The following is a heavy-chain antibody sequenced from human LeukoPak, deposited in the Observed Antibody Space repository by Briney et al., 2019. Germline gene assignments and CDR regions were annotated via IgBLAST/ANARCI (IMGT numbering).Heavy chain of an antibody. CDR2: ITAYNGNT. CDR1: GYTFTSYG. Sequence: ASVKVSCKASGYTFTSYGISWVRQAPGQGGEGMGWITAYNGNTNYAQKLQGRVTMTTDTSTSTAYMELRSLRSDDTAVYYCARDAGLYYDFWSGHPDYWGQGTLVTVSS. V-gene: IGHV1-18*01. J-gene: IGHJ4*02. D-gene: IGHD3-3*01. CDR3: ARDAGLYYDFWSGHPDY.